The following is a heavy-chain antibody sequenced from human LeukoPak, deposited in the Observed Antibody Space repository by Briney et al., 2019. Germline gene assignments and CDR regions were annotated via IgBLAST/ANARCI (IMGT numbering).Heavy chain of an antibody. Sequence: PGGSLRLSCAAYGFIFSDYGMHWVRQAPGKGLEWVAFIRYDGSNKYYADSVKGRFTISRDNSKNTLYLQMNSLRAEDTAVYYCAKDPRTMVPEAFDIWGQGTMVTVSS. D-gene: IGHD3-10*01. CDR3: AKDPRTMVPEAFDI. CDR2: IRYDGSNK. V-gene: IGHV3-30*02. CDR1: GFIFSDYG. J-gene: IGHJ3*02.